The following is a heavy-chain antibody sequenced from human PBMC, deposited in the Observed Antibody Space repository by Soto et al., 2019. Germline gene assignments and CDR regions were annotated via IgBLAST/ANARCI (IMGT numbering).Heavy chain of an antibody. J-gene: IGHJ5*02. Sequence: QVQLQESGPGLVKPSQTLSLTCTVSGGSISSGDYYWSWIRQPPGKGLEWIGYIYYSGSTYYNPSLKSRVTISVDTSKNQFALKLSSVTAADTAVYYCAIVSGYVPVDNWFDPWGQGTLVTVSS. V-gene: IGHV4-30-4*01. D-gene: IGHD5-12*01. CDR2: IYYSGST. CDR1: GGSISSGDYY. CDR3: AIVSGYVPVDNWFDP.